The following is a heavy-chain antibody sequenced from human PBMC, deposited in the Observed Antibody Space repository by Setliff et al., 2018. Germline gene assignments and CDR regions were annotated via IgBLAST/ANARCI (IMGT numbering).Heavy chain of an antibody. J-gene: IGHJ4*01. V-gene: IGHV3-7*03. CDR1: GFSFRNCW. CDR2: INPEGSAR. D-gene: IGHD1-1*01. CDR3: AKDRDNRWHNFDS. Sequence: PGGSLRLSCVASGFSFRNCWVSWVRQAPGKGLEWVASINPEGSARYYVDSVKGRFTISRDNAKNSMSLQMSSLRSEDTGVYYCAKDRDNRWHNFDSWGHGVLVT.